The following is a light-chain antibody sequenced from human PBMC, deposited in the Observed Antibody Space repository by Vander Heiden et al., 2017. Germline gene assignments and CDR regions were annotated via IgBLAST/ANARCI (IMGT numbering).Light chain of an antibody. V-gene: IGLV3-21*02. J-gene: IGLJ2*01. CDR1: NIGRNS. CDR3: QVWDGSSDQVI. CDR2: ENN. Sequence: SYVLTQPPPVSVAPGQTATISCGANNIGRNSVHWYHQKPGQAPVLVLYENNDRPSGIPERFSGSNSGDTATLTISGVEAGDEADYYCQVWDGSSDQVIFGGGTKLTVL.